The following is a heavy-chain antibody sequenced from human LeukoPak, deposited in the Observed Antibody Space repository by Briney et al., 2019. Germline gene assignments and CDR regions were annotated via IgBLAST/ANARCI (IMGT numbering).Heavy chain of an antibody. D-gene: IGHD4/OR15-4a*01. CDR2: IKPDGSQK. CDR1: GFTFSSYW. J-gene: IGHJ6*02. V-gene: IGHV3-7*01. Sequence: GGSLRLSCVGSGFTFSSYWMNWVRQAPGKGLEWVANIKPDGSQKYYVDSVKGRFTISRDNVKNSVYLQMNSLRAEDTAVFYCARDPNYSERNGEFAMDVWGQGTTVTVSS. CDR3: ARDPNYSERNGEFAMDV.